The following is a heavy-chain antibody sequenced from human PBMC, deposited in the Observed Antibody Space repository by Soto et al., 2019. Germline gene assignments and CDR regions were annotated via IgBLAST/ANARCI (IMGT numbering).Heavy chain of an antibody. J-gene: IGHJ4*02. CDR2: ISAHNGNT. CDR3: ARGRYGDY. CDR1: GYTFTTYG. V-gene: IGHV1-18*01. D-gene: IGHD1-1*01. Sequence: QVHLVQSGAEVKRPGASVKVSCKGSGYTFTTYGITWVRQAPGQRLEWVGWISAHNGNTNYAQKLQGRVTVTRDTTTRTAYMELRSLRSDVPAVYYCARGRYGDYWGQGALVTVSS.